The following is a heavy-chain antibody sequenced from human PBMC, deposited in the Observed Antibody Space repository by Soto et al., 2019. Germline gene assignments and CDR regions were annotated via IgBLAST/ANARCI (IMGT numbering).Heavy chain of an antibody. V-gene: IGHV1-69*06. Sequence: SVKVSCKASGGTFSSYAISWVRQAPGQGLEWMGGIIPIFGTANYAQKFQGRVTITADKSTSTAYMELSSLRSENTAVYYCATHEHYYGSGTLLHYGMDVWGQGTTVTVSS. CDR1: GGTFSSYA. CDR2: IIPIFGTA. J-gene: IGHJ6*02. D-gene: IGHD3-10*01. CDR3: ATHEHYYGSGTLLHYGMDV.